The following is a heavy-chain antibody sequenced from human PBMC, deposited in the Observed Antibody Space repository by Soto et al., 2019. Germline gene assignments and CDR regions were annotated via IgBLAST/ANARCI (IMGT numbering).Heavy chain of an antibody. Sequence: SGPTRVNPTKTPTLTSPFSGFSLSTSGVGVGWIRQPPGKALEWLALIYWNDDKRYSPSLKSRLTITKDTSKNQVVLTMTNMDPVDTATYYCALPRGYSGYDYYFDYWRQGTLVTVSS. J-gene: IGHJ4*02. CDR3: ALPRGYSGYDYYFDY. CDR1: GFSLSTSGVG. D-gene: IGHD5-12*01. V-gene: IGHV2-5*01. CDR2: IYWNDDK.